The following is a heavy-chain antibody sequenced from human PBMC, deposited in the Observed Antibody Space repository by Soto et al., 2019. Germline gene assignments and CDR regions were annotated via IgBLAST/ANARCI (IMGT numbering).Heavy chain of an antibody. D-gene: IGHD3-3*01. CDR3: ARDGDITIFGVVIIAYYGMDV. CDR1: GYTFTSYG. V-gene: IGHV1-18*04. Sequence: ASVKVSCKASGYTFTSYGISWVRQAPGQGLEWMGWISAYSGNTNYAQKLQGRVTMTTDTSTSTAYMELRSLRSDDTAVYYCARDGDITIFGVVIIAYYGMDVWGQGTTVTVSS. CDR2: ISAYSGNT. J-gene: IGHJ6*02.